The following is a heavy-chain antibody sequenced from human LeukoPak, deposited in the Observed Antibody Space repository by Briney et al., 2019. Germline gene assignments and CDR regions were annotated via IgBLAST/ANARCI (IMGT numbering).Heavy chain of an antibody. V-gene: IGHV1-18*01. CDR3: ARVSHYYDSSDHLPGY. J-gene: IGHJ4*02. CDR1: GYTFTSYG. CDR2: ISAYNGNT. D-gene: IGHD3-22*01. Sequence: ASVKVSCRASGYTFTSYGISWVRQAPGQGLEWMGWISAYNGNTNYAQKLQGRVTMTTDTSTSTAYMELRSLRSDDTAVYYCARVSHYYDSSDHLPGYWGQGTLVTVSS.